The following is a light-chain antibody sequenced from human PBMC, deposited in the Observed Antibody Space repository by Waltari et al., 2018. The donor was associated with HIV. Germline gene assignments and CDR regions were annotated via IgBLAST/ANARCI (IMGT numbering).Light chain of an antibody. CDR2: LGS. CDR3: MQALQTPPT. V-gene: IGKV2-28*01. CDR1: LRLLNSNGYNF. Sequence: VMTQPPLSLLVTPGVPASIYCSLSLRLLNSNGYNFLDWYLQKPGQSPQLLIYLGSNRASGVPDRFSGSGSGTDFTLNISRMEAEDVGVYYCMQALQTPPTFGQGTKLEIK. J-gene: IGKJ2*01.